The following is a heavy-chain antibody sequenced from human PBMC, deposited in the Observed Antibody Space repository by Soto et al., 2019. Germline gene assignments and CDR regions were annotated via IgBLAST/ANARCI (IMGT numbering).Heavy chain of an antibody. CDR1: GGTFSSYA. D-gene: IGHD3-22*01. J-gene: IGHJ4*02. CDR2: IIPIFGTA. V-gene: IGHV1-69*13. CDR3: ARAEDDSSGFDY. Sequence: ASVKVSCKASGGTFSSYAISWVRQAPGQGLEWMGGIIPIFGTANYAQKFQGRVTITADESTSTAYMELSSLRSEDTAVYYCARAEDDSSGFDYWGQGTLVTVSS.